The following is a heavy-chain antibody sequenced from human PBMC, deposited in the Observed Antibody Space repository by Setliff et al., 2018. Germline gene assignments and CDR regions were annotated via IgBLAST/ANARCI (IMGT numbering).Heavy chain of an antibody. J-gene: IGHJ4*02. D-gene: IGHD6-19*01. V-gene: IGHV3-23*01. CDR3: VKTHRGGGWYKGLDY. CDR1: GFAFSSHA. CDR2: VGDGDGGT. Sequence: GGSLRLSCATSGFAFSSHAMTWVRRAPGKGLEWVPAVGDGDGGTWYADSVKGRFTISRDNSKNTLYLQMHSLRVEDTAFYYCVKTHRGGGWYKGLDYWGQGILVTVS.